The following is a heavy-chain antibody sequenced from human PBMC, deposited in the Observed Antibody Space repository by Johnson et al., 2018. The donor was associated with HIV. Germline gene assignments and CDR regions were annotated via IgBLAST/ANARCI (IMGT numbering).Heavy chain of an antibody. CDR1: GFSFSGYA. Sequence: VQLMESGGGLVQPGGSLRLSCAASGFSFSGYAMTWVRQAPGKGLEWVSAIGTAGDTYYPGSVKGRFTISRDNAKKSLFLQMNSLKAEDTAFYYCAREGGYSGRYYGHDAFDIWGQGTMVTVSS. CDR2: IGTAGDT. D-gene: IGHD1-26*01. CDR3: AREGGYSGRYYGHDAFDI. V-gene: IGHV3-23*01. J-gene: IGHJ3*02.